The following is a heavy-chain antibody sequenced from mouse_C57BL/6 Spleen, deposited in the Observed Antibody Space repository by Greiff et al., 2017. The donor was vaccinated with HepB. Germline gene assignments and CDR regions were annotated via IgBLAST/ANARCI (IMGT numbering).Heavy chain of an antibody. D-gene: IGHD2-3*01. CDR1: GYTFTSYW. CDR3: ARRGAIYDGYPFAY. Sequence: QVQLQQSGAELVMPGASVKLSCKASGYTFTSYWMHWVKQRPGQGLEWIGEIDPSDSYTNYNQKFKGKSTLTVDKSSSTAYMQLSSLTSEDSAVYYCARRGAIYDGYPFAYWGQGTLVTVSA. J-gene: IGHJ3*01. V-gene: IGHV1-69*01. CDR2: IDPSDSYT.